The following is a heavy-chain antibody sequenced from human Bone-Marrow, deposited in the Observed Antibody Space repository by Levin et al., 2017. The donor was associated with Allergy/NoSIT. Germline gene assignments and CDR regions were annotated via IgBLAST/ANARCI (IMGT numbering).Heavy chain of an antibody. CDR3: ARREGRTIFGVVMGGYFDY. CDR2: IYYSGST. CDR1: SGSIRSSSYY. V-gene: IGHV4-39*01. J-gene: IGHJ4*02. D-gene: IGHD3-3*01. Sequence: SQTLSLTCTVSSGSIRSSSYYWGWIRQPPGKGLEWIGSIYYSGSTYYNPSLKSRVTISVDTSKNQFSLRLNSVTAADTAVYSCARREGRTIFGVVMGGYFDYWGQGTLVTVSS.